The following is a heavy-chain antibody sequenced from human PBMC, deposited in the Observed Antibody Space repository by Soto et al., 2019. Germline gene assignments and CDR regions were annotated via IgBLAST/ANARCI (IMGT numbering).Heavy chain of an antibody. Sequence: QVQLVQSGAEGKKPGSSVKVSCKASGGTLSSYAISWVRQAPGQGLEWMGGFIPMFNRPHSARKFQGRVTITADESTSTAYMDLSSLRSEDTAVYYCARGQFHHVSNYYYALDVWGQGTTVTVSS. J-gene: IGHJ6*02. CDR3: ARGQFHHVSNYYYALDV. CDR1: GGTLSSYA. CDR2: FIPMFNRP. V-gene: IGHV1-69*01.